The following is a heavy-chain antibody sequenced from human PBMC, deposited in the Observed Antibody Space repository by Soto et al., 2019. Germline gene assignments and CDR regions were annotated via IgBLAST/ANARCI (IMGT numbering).Heavy chain of an antibody. V-gene: IGHV1-18*01. J-gene: IGHJ4*02. D-gene: IGHD4-17*01. CDR2: IKAYSGNT. Sequence: QLQLVQSGPEAKKPGASVKVYCKASGYTFATSTIRWLRQAPGQRPEWLGWIKAYSGNTNYAQKLQGRLTMTTDTSTSTAYMELRSLTTDDTAIYYCAIADYGDDDYWGQGTLVTVSS. CDR3: AIADYGDDDY. CDR1: GYTFATST.